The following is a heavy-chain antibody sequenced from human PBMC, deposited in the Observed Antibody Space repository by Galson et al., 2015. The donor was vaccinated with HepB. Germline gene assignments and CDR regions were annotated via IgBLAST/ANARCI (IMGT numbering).Heavy chain of an antibody. CDR3: ARLKSCNYTSCFDY. V-gene: IGHV4-4*08. Sequence: ETLSLTCTVSGGSISSYYWNWFRQPPGKGLEWIGYLYSTGSTKYNPSLKSRVTISLDTSKNQFSLRLSSVTAADTAVYYCARLKSCNYTSCFDYWGQGTLVTVSS. CDR2: LYSTGST. D-gene: IGHD3-3*01. J-gene: IGHJ4*02. CDR1: GGSISSYY.